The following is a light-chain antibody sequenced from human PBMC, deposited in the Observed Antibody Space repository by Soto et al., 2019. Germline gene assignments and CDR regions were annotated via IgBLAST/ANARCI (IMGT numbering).Light chain of an antibody. V-gene: IGKV1-33*01. Sequence: DIQMTQSPSSLSASVVDRVTITCQASQDITNYLNWYQQKPGRAPRLLLYDASSLETGVPSRFSGSGSGTDFTLTISSPQPEDVATYYCQHYDHLPITFGQGTRLEI. CDR3: QHYDHLPIT. CDR1: QDITNY. CDR2: DAS. J-gene: IGKJ5*01.